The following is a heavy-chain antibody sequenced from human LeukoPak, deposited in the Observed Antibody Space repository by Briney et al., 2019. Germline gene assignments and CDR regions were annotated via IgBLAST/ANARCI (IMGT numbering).Heavy chain of an antibody. D-gene: IGHD2-2*01. CDR2: MNWNGGSR. V-gene: IGHV3-20*04. CDR1: GFTFDDYA. CDR3: ARLACSTPSCYAFDI. Sequence: SGGSLRLSCTTSGFTFDDYAMSWVRQAPGKGLEWVSGMNWNGGSRGYADSVKGRFTISRDDAKNSLYLQMNSLRAEDTALYYCARLACSTPSCYAFDIWGQGTMVTVSS. J-gene: IGHJ3*02.